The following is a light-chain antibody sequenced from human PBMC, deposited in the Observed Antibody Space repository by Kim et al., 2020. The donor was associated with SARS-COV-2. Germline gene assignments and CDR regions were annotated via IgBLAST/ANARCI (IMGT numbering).Light chain of an antibody. Sequence: RQTATLTCTGNSNNVGNQGAAWLQQHQGHPPKLLSYRNNNRPSGISERLSVSRSGNTASLTITGLQPEDEADYYCSAWDSSLSAMVFGGGTQLTVL. J-gene: IGLJ2*01. V-gene: IGLV10-54*01. CDR2: RNN. CDR1: SNNVGNQG. CDR3: SAWDSSLSAMV.